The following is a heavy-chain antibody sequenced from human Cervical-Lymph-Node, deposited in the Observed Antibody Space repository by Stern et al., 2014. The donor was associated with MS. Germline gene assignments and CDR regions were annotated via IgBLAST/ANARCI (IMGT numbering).Heavy chain of an antibody. CDR1: GFTFSSYA. CDR2: ISYDGSNK. Sequence: VQLVESGGGVVQPGRSLRLSCAASGFTFSSYAMHWVRQAPGKGLEWVAVISYDGSNKYYEDSVKGRFTISRDNSKNPLYLQMNSLRAEDTAVYYCARDRGVPRLYYYYGMDVWGQGTTVTVSS. J-gene: IGHJ6*02. V-gene: IGHV3-30*01. D-gene: IGHD3-10*01. CDR3: ARDRGVPRLYYYYGMDV.